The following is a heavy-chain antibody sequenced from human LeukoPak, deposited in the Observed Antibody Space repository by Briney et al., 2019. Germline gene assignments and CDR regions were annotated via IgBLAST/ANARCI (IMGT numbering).Heavy chain of an antibody. D-gene: IGHD3-10*01. CDR1: GFTFSSSW. Sequence: GGSLRLSCVASGFTFSSSWMTWVRQAPGKGLEWVASIREDGSQKTAVDSVRGRFTISRDNAKNTLYLQMNSLRAEDTAVYYCAKDLGIWFGELLSLPLDDWGQGTLVTVSS. V-gene: IGHV3-7*01. J-gene: IGHJ4*02. CDR3: AKDLGIWFGELLSLPLDD. CDR2: IREDGSQK.